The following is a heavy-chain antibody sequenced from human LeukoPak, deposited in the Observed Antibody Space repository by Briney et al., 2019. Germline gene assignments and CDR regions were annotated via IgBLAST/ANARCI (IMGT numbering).Heavy chain of an antibody. D-gene: IGHD6-19*01. CDR1: GYTFSGYY. Sequence: ASVKVSCKASGYTFSGYYMHWVRQAPGRGLEWMGWINPNSGGTKFAQKFQGRVTMTRDTSISTAYMDLSRPRSDDTAVYYCARGSSSGWYENFDYWGQGTLVTVSS. V-gene: IGHV1-2*02. CDR2: INPNSGGT. J-gene: IGHJ4*02. CDR3: ARGSSSGWYENFDY.